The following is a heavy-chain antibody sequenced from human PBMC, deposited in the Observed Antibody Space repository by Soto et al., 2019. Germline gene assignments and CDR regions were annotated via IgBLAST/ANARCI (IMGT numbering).Heavy chain of an antibody. V-gene: IGHV3-21*01. CDR3: ARDPHGAGPHYYYCYMDV. Sequence: GSLRLSCAASGFTFSSYSMNWVRQAPGKGLEWVSSISSSSSYIYYADSVKGRFTISRDNAKNSLYLQMNSLRAEDTAVYYCARDPHGAGPHYYYCYMDVWGKGTTVTVSS. CDR2: ISSSSSYI. J-gene: IGHJ6*03. CDR1: GFTFSSYS. D-gene: IGHD3-10*01.